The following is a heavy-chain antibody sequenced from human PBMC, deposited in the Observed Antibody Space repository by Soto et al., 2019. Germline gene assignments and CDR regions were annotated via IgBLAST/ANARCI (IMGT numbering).Heavy chain of an antibody. D-gene: IGHD2-21*01. J-gene: IGHJ3*02. CDR1: GGSISSYY. Sequence: SETLSLTCTVSGGSISSYYWSWIRQPPGKGLEWIGYIYYSGSTNYNPSLKSRVTISVDTSKNQFSLKLSSVTAADTAVYYCARSNSLLLFRAIAFDIWGQGTMVTVSS. V-gene: IGHV4-59*12. CDR3: ARSNSLLLFRAIAFDI. CDR2: IYYSGST.